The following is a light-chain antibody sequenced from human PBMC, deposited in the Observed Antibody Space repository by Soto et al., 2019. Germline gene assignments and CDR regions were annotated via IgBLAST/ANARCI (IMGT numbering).Light chain of an antibody. CDR1: QSIDNW. J-gene: IGKJ2*01. V-gene: IGKV1-5*01. Sequence: DIQMTQSPSPLSASIGDRVTITCRASQSIDNWLAWYQQKPGKAPQLLIYDASRVKTGVPSRFTASGSGTEFTLTINTLQADDSATDFCQHYNGYPYTFGPGTKVDIK. CDR2: DAS. CDR3: QHYNGYPYT.